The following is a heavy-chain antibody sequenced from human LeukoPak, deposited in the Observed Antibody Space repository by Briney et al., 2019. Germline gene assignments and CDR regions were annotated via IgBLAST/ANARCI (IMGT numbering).Heavy chain of an antibody. J-gene: IGHJ4*02. Sequence: PGGSLRLSCAASGFTFSSYEMNWVRQAPGKGLEWVSYISSSGSTRYYADSVKGQFTVSRDNAKNSLYLQMNSLRAEDTAVYYCARVHIAVAGPYVDYWGQGTLVTVSS. CDR2: ISSSGSTR. D-gene: IGHD6-19*01. CDR3: ARVHIAVAGPYVDY. V-gene: IGHV3-48*03. CDR1: GFTFSSYE.